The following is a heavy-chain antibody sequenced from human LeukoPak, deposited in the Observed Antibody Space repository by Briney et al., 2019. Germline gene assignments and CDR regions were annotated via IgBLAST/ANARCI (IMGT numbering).Heavy chain of an antibody. Sequence: PSQALSVTCTVSGGSITSADYYWTWIPQAPWKGLEWIGYLYYSGNTYCNPSLKSRVIISADTSKHQFSLKLNSVTAADTAVYYRATANDILTAYDWFDPWGQGTLVTVSS. D-gene: IGHD3-9*01. CDR1: GGSITSADYY. CDR3: ATANDILTAYDWFDP. V-gene: IGHV4-30-4*08. CDR2: LYYSGNT. J-gene: IGHJ5*02.